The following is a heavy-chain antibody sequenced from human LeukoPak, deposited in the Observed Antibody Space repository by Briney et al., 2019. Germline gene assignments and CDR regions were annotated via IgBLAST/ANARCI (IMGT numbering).Heavy chain of an antibody. J-gene: IGHJ4*02. CDR3: ARVDSSGYYTH. Sequence: GGSLRLSCAASGFTFSSYAMSWVRQAPGKGLEWVSAISGSGGSTYYADSVKGRFTISRDNSKNTLYLQMNSLRAEDTAVYYCARVDSSGYYTHWGQGTLVTVSS. CDR2: ISGSGGST. CDR1: GFTFSSYA. D-gene: IGHD3-22*01. V-gene: IGHV3-23*01.